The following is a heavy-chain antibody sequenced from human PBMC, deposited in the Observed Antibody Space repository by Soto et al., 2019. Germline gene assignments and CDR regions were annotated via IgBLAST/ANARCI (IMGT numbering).Heavy chain of an antibody. Sequence: QVQLVQSGAEVKNPGASVKVSCKASGYTFKSYDINWVRQAPGQGLEWMGWMNPNSANTAYAQKFQGRVTMTRNTSLNTADMELISLTSDDTAVYFCARVRGSGVYWVDYWGQGTLVTVSS. D-gene: IGHD3-10*01. V-gene: IGHV1-8*01. CDR2: MNPNSANT. CDR1: GYTFKSYD. CDR3: ARVRGSGVYWVDY. J-gene: IGHJ4*02.